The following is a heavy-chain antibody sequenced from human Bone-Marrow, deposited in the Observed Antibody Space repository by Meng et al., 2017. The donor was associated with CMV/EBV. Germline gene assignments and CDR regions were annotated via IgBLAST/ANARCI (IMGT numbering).Heavy chain of an antibody. CDR3: ARDRPSWNDPTPDYYYGMDV. CDR1: GFTFSSYE. Sequence: GGSLRLSCAASGFTFSSYEMNWVRQAPGKGLEWVSYISSSGSTIYYADSVKGRFTISRDNAKNPLYLQMNSLRAEDTAVYYCARDRPSWNDPTPDYYYGMDVWGQGTTVTVSS. V-gene: IGHV3-48*03. J-gene: IGHJ6*02. D-gene: IGHD1-1*01. CDR2: ISSSGSTI.